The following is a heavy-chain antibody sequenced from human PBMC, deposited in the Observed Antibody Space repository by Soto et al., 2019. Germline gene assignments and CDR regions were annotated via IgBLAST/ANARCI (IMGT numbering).Heavy chain of an antibody. Sequence: GASVKVSCKASGYTFTSYAMHWVRQAPGQGLERMGWISAYNGNTNYAQKLQGRVTMTTDTSTSTAYMELRSLRSDDTAVYYCARGLVQGYNWFDPWGQGTLVTVS. CDR2: ISAYNGNT. CDR3: ARGLVQGYNWFDP. V-gene: IGHV1-18*01. J-gene: IGHJ5*02. CDR1: GYTFTSYA. D-gene: IGHD6-19*01.